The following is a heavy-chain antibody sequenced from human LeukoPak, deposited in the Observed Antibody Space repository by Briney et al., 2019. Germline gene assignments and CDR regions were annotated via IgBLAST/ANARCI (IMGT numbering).Heavy chain of an antibody. CDR2: ISSSSSYI. CDR1: GFTFSSYS. Sequence: PGGSLRLSCAASGFTFSSYSMNWVRQAPGKGLEWVSSISSSSSYIYYADSVKGRFTISRDNAKNSLYLQMNSLRAEDTAVYYCARVPLRFLEWDQFDYWGQGTLATVSS. D-gene: IGHD3-3*01. V-gene: IGHV3-21*01. CDR3: ARVPLRFLEWDQFDY. J-gene: IGHJ4*02.